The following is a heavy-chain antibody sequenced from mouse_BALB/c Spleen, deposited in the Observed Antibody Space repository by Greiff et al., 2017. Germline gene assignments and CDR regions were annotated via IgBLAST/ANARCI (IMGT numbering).Heavy chain of an antibody. CDR2: IWSGGST. CDR1: GFSLTSYG. D-gene: IGHD2-3*01. J-gene: IGHJ4*01. Sequence: VKVEESGPGLVQPSQSLSITCTVSGFSLTSYGVHWVRQSPGKGLEWLGVIWSGGSTDYNAAFISRLSISKDNSKSQVFFKMNSLQANDTAIYYCARRWRHYYAMDYWGQGTSVTVSS. V-gene: IGHV2-2*02. CDR3: ARRWRHYYAMDY.